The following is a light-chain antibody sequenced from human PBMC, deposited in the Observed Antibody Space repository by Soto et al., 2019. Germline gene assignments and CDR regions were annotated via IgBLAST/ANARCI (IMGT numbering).Light chain of an antibody. CDR3: QQYNNWWT. CDR2: GAS. V-gene: IGKV3-15*01. J-gene: IGKJ1*01. CDR1: QSVSSN. Sequence: EIAMTQAPATLSVSPGERSTLSCRASQSVSSNLAWYQQKPGQAPXXLIYGASTRATGIPARFSGSGSGTEFTLTISSLQSEDFAVYYCQQYNNWWTFGQGTKVDI.